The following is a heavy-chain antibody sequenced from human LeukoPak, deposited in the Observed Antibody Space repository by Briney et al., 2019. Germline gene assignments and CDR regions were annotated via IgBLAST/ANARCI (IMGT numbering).Heavy chain of an antibody. CDR1: GGSFSGYY. CDR3: ARAYDFWSGYYSSHWFDP. CDR2: INHSGST. Sequence: SETLSLTCAVYGGSFSGYYWSWIRQPPGKGLEWIGEINHSGSTNYNPSLKSRVTISVDTSKNQCSLKLSSVTAEDTAVYYCARAYDFWSGYYSSHWFDPWGQGTLVTVSS. D-gene: IGHD3-3*01. J-gene: IGHJ5*02. V-gene: IGHV4-34*01.